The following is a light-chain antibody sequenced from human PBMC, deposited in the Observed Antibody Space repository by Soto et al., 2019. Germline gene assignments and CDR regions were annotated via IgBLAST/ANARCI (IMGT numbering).Light chain of an antibody. CDR2: GAS. Sequence: EIVLTQSPGTLSLSPGERATLSCRASRSVTSTYLAWYEQKPGQAPRLLIYGASSRAIGIPDRFSGSVSGSDFILTINRLEPEDFAVYYCQQYGSSHTFGQGTRLE. V-gene: IGKV3-20*01. J-gene: IGKJ5*01. CDR3: QQYGSSHT. CDR1: RSVTSTY.